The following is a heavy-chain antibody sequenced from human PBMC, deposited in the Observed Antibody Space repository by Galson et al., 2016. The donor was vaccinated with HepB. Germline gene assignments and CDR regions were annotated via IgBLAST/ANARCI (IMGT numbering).Heavy chain of an antibody. V-gene: IGHV1-8*01. D-gene: IGHD3-9*01. CDR3: ARGGKRYFDWGNYYYSGVDV. J-gene: IGHJ6*02. CDR1: GYTFTSYD. CDR2: MNPNSGNT. Sequence: SVKVSCKASGYTFTSYDINWVRQATGQGLEWMGWMNPNSGNTGYAQKFQGRVTMTRNTSISTAYMELSSLRSEDTAVYYCARGGKRYFDWGNYYYSGVDVWGHGTTVTVSS.